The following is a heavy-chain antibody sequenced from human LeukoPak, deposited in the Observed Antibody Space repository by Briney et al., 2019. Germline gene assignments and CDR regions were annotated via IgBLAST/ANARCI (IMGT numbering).Heavy chain of an antibody. J-gene: IGHJ4*02. V-gene: IGHV4-34*01. CDR3: ATGGFLVLFDY. CDR2: INHSGST. D-gene: IGHD3-3*01. Sequence: SETLSLTCAVYGGSFSSYYWSWIRQPPGKGLEWIGEINHSGSTNYNPSLKSRVTISVDTSKNQFSLKLSSVTAADTAVYYCATGGFLVLFDYWGQGTLVTVSS. CDR1: GGSFSSYY.